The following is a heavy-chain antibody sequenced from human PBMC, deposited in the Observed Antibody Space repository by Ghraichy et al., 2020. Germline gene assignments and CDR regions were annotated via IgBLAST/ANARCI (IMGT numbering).Heavy chain of an antibody. V-gene: IGHV3-23*01. D-gene: IGHD2-15*01. CDR1: EFTIADYA. J-gene: IGHJ3*01. CDR2: ISTSAGDT. Sequence: GGSLRLSCAVSEFTIADYAMAWVRQAAGKGLEWVSLISTSAGDTFYADSVKGRFTISRDNAKNSLYLQMNSLRAEDTAVYYCARGGGYCSGGSCYQMLDLWGQGTMVTVSS. CDR3: ARGGGYCSGGSCYQMLDL.